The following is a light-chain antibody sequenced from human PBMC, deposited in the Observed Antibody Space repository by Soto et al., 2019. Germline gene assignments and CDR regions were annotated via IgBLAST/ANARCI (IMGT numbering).Light chain of an antibody. CDR1: QSVLYSSNNKNY. V-gene: IGKV4-1*01. Sequence: DIVMTQSPDSLAVSLGERATINCKSSQSVLYSSNNKNYLAWYQQKPGQPPKLLIYWASTRESGVPDRFSGSGSGTDFTLTIRRLEPEDSALYYCQHYQGGHPIAFGQGTRLEIK. CDR3: QHYQGGHPIA. CDR2: WAS. J-gene: IGKJ5*01.